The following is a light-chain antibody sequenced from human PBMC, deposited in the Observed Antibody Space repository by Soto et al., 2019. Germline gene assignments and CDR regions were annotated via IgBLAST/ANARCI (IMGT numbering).Light chain of an antibody. CDR1: SSDVGGYNY. Sequence: QSVLTQPASVSGSPGQSITISCTGTSSDVGGYNYVSWYQQHPGKAPKLMIYEVSNRPSGVSNRFSGSKSGNTASLTISGLQAEDEADYYCSSFAGSNNFPYVFGTGTKGTVL. V-gene: IGLV2-14*01. CDR2: EVS. J-gene: IGLJ1*01. CDR3: SSFAGSNNFPYV.